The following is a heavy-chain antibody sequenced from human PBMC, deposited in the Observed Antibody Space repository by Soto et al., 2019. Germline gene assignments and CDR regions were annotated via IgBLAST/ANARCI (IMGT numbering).Heavy chain of an antibody. CDR2: ISYDGSNK. CDR1: GFTFSSYG. D-gene: IGHD2-15*01. CDR3: AKDQYCSGGSCYPYYYGMDV. Sequence: PGGSLRLSCAASGFTFSSYGMHWVRQAPGKGLEWVAVISYDGSNKYYADSVKGRFTISRDNSKNTLYLQMNSLRAEDTAVYYCAKDQYCSGGSCYPYYYGMDVWGQGTTVTVSS. J-gene: IGHJ6*02. V-gene: IGHV3-30*18.